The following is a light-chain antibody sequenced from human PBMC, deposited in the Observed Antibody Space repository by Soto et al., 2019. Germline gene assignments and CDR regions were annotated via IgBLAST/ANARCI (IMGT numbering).Light chain of an antibody. CDR3: QKYNSAPWT. J-gene: IGKJ1*01. V-gene: IGKV1-27*01. Sequence: DIQMTQSPSSLSASVGDRVTITCRASQGLSNYLAWYQQKPGKVPKLLIYAASTLQSGVPSRFSGSGSGTDFTLTISSLQPEDVATYYCQKYNSAPWTFGQWTKVEIK. CDR1: QGLSNY. CDR2: AAS.